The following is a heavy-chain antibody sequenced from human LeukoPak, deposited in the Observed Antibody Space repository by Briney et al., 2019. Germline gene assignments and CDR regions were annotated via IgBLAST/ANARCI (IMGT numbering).Heavy chain of an antibody. Sequence: GGSLRLSCAASGFTVSSNYMSWVRQAPGKGLEWVSVIYSGGSTYYADSVKGRFTISRDNSKNTLYLQMNSLRAEDTAVYYCAGDNEADAFDIWGQGTMVTVSS. D-gene: IGHD1-1*01. V-gene: IGHV3-53*01. CDR3: AGDNEADAFDI. J-gene: IGHJ3*02. CDR2: IYSGGST. CDR1: GFTVSSNY.